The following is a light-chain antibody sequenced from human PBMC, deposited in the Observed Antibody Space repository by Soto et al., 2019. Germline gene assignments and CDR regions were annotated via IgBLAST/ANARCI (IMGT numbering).Light chain of an antibody. J-gene: IGKJ3*01. CDR2: GAS. CDR1: QGIINY. V-gene: IGKV1-9*01. Sequence: IQLTQSPSSLSASVGDRVTITCRASQGIINYLAWYQQKPGKAPKLLLYGASTLQSGVPSRFGGSGSGTDFTLPVSSLQPEDFATYYCQHLFMYPPTVGPGTKVDIK. CDR3: QHLFMYPPT.